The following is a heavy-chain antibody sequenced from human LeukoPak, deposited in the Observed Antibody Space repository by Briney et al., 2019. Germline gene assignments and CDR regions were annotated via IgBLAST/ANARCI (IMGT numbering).Heavy chain of an antibody. V-gene: IGHV3-9*01. Sequence: GGSLRLSCAASGFTFSSYAMHWVRQAPGKGLEWVSGISWNSGSIGYADSVKGRFTISRDNAKNSLYLQMNSLRAEDTALYYCAKDSQNSALYYFDYWGQGTLVTVSS. D-gene: IGHD1-26*01. CDR2: ISWNSGSI. J-gene: IGHJ4*02. CDR1: GFTFSSYA. CDR3: AKDSQNSALYYFDY.